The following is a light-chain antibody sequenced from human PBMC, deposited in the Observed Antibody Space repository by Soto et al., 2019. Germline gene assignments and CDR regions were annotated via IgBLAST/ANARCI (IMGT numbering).Light chain of an antibody. CDR1: SGDVGTYNL. V-gene: IGLV2-23*01. Sequence: QSALTQPASVSGSPGQSITISCTGTSGDVGTYNLVSWYQQLPGKAPKLMLYEGTKRPSGISIRFSGSKSGNTASLTISGLQAEDEADYYCCSYAASSTYVFGTGTKLTVL. CDR3: CSYAASSTYV. CDR2: EGT. J-gene: IGLJ1*01.